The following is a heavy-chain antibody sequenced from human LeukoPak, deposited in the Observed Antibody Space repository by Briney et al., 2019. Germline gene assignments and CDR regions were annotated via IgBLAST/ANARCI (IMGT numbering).Heavy chain of an antibody. CDR2: IYYSGST. CDR3: ARELGGNSAFDI. Sequence: SETLSLTCTVSGGSISSYYWSWIRQPPGKGLEWIGYIYYSGSTNYNPSLKSRVTISVDTSKNQFSLKLSSVTAADTAVYYCARELGGNSAFDIWGQGTMVTVSS. CDR1: GGSISSYY. V-gene: IGHV4-59*01. D-gene: IGHD4-23*01. J-gene: IGHJ3*02.